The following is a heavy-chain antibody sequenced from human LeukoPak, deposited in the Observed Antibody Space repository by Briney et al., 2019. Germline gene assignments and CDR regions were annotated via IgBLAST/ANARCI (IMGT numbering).Heavy chain of an antibody. CDR1: GGSISSGGYY. J-gene: IGHJ3*02. CDR2: IYYSGST. CDR3: ARDDTVVVGATWDAFDI. V-gene: IGHV4-31*03. Sequence: TASQTLSLTCTVSGGSISSGGYYWSWIRQHPGKGLEWIGYIYYSGSTYYNPSLKSRVTISVDTSKNQFSLKLSSVTAADTAVYYCARDDTVVVGATWDAFDIWGQGTMVTVSS. D-gene: IGHD1-26*01.